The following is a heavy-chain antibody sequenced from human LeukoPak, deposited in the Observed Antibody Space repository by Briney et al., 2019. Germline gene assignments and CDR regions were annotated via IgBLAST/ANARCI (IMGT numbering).Heavy chain of an antibody. CDR1: GFTFSNYA. CDR3: AKSLYDFWSGYYFDY. Sequence: GGSLRLSCAASGFTFSNYAMSWVRQAPGKGLEWVSAISGSGGSTYYADSVKGRFTISRDNSKNTLYLQMNSLRAEDTAVYYCAKSLYDFWSGYYFDYWGQGTLVTVSS. CDR2: ISGSGGST. V-gene: IGHV3-23*01. D-gene: IGHD3-3*01. J-gene: IGHJ4*02.